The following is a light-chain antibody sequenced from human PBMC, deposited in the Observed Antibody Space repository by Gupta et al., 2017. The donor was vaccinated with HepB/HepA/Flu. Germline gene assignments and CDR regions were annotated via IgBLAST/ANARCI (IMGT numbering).Light chain of an antibody. CDR3: QSADSSGTWV. J-gene: IGLJ3*02. Sequence: ELTQPPSVSVSPGQTARITCSGDALPKQYAYWYQRKPGQAPVLVIYKDSERPSGIPERFSGSSSGTTVTLTISGVQAEDEADYYCQSADSSGTWVFGGGTKLTVL. CDR2: KDS. CDR1: ALPKQY. V-gene: IGLV3-25*03.